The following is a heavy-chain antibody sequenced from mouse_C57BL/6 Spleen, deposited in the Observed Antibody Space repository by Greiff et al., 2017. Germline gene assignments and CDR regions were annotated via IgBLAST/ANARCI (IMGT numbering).Heavy chain of an antibody. CDR1: GFTFSDYG. V-gene: IGHV5-17*01. CDR3: ARSHYDYFDY. D-gene: IGHD1-2*01. CDR2: ISSGSSTI. J-gene: IGHJ2*01. Sequence: EVKVVESGGGLVKPGGSLKLSCAASGFTFSDYGMHWVRQAPEKGLEWVAYISSGSSTIYYADTVKGRFTISRDNAKNTLFLQMTSLRSEDTAMYYCARSHYDYFDYWGQGTTLTVSS.